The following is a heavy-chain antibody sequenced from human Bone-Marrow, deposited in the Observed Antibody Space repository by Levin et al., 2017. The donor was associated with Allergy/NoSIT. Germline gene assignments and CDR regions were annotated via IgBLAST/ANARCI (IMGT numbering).Heavy chain of an antibody. D-gene: IGHD5-18*01. V-gene: IGHV3-48*01. Sequence: LSLTCAASGFTFSLYNMNWVRQAPGKGLEWASYISSDSRTIFYGDSVRGRFTISRDNAKNVLYLHMNSLRVEDTGVYFCARDSNVDTTMVPPDFDYWGQGTLVSVSS. J-gene: IGHJ4*02. CDR2: ISSDSRTI. CDR3: ARDSNVDTTMVPPDFDY. CDR1: GFTFSLYN.